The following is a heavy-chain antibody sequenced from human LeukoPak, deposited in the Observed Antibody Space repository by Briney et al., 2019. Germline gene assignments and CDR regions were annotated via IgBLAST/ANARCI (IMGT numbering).Heavy chain of an antibody. D-gene: IGHD5-24*01. J-gene: IGHJ4*02. CDR3: AKDRWLQGYFDY. V-gene: IGHV3-30*02. Sequence: PGGSLRLSCAASGFTFSSYGMHWVRQAPGKGLEWVAFIRYDGSNKYYADSVKGRFTISRDNSKKTVYLQMNSLRTEDTAVYYCAKDRWLQGYFDYWGQGTLVTVSS. CDR2: IRYDGSNK. CDR1: GFTFSSYG.